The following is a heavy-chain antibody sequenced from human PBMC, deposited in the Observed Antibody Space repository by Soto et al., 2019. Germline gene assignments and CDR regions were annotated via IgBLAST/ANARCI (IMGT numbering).Heavy chain of an antibody. CDR2: IADSGYRT. CDR3: ARDGAAVVGTFDY. D-gene: IGHD6-19*01. Sequence: CVTSGFTFGNYVMNWVRQAPGKGLEWVSGIADSGYRTYYADSVKGRFTISRDNSKSTLFLQMNSLRVADTAVYFCARDGAAVVGTFDYWGQGTLVTVSS. CDR1: GFTFGNYV. J-gene: IGHJ4*02. V-gene: IGHV3-23*01.